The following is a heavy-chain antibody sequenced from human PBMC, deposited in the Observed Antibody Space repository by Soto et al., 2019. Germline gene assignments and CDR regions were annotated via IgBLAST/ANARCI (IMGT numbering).Heavy chain of an antibody. CDR1: GFTFSSYG. D-gene: IGHD2-15*01. CDR2: ISYDGSNN. Sequence: QVQLVESGGGVVQPGRSLRLSCAASGFTFSSYGMHWVRQAPGKGLEWVAVISYDGSNNYYADSVKGRFTISRDNSKNTLYLQMNSLRAEDTAVYYCAKEGVGYCSGGSCYGAEYFQHWGQGTLVTVSS. CDR3: AKEGVGYCSGGSCYGAEYFQH. J-gene: IGHJ1*01. V-gene: IGHV3-30*18.